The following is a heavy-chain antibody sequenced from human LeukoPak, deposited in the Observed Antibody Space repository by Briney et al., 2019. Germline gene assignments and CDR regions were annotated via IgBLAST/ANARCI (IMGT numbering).Heavy chain of an antibody. Sequence: TGGSLRLSCAASGFTFSSYEMNWVRQAPGKGVEWVANINEDGSHKNYLDSVKGRFTISRDNTKNSVYLQMNSLRAEDTAVYYCARDPPHRFTMIEKDSWGQGILVTVPS. J-gene: IGHJ4*02. CDR3: ARDPPHRFTMIEKDS. D-gene: IGHD3-22*01. V-gene: IGHV3-7*01. CDR1: GFTFSSYE. CDR2: INEDGSHK.